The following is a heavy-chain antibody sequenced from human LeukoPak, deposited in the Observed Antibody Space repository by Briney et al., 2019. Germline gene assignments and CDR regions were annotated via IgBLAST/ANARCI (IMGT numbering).Heavy chain of an antibody. Sequence: SVKVSCKASGGTFSSYAISWVRQAPGQGLEWMGRIIPILGIANYAQKFQGGVTITADKSTSTAYMELSSLRSEDTAVYYCARDESRGYSYGFDYWGQGTLVTVSS. CDR2: IIPILGIA. J-gene: IGHJ4*02. D-gene: IGHD5-18*01. V-gene: IGHV1-69*04. CDR3: ARDESRGYSYGFDY. CDR1: GGTFSSYA.